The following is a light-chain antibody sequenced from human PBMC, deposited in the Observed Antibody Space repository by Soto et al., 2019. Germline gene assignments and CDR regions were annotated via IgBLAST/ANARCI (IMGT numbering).Light chain of an antibody. Sequence: DIHLTQSPSFLSASVGDRVTITCRASQGISTYLAWYQQKPGKAPNLLIYAASTLQSGVPSRFTGSGSGTELTLTISSLQPEDFAIYYCQHLSSYPRTFGPGTKVDVK. CDR2: AAS. V-gene: IGKV1-9*01. CDR1: QGISTY. CDR3: QHLSSYPRT. J-gene: IGKJ3*01.